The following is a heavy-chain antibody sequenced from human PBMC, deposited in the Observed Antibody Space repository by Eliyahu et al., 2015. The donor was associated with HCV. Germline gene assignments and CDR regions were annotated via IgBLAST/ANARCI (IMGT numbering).Heavy chain of an antibody. J-gene: IGHJ4*02. CDR3: ARAYSSGRPGTPYFFDY. V-gene: IGHV1-3*01. D-gene: IGHD6-19*01. CDR2: VNAGDHNT. Sequence: QVQIVQSGSEVQKPGASVKVSCKASGYSISTYAMHWVRQAPGQGLEWIGWVNAGDHNTVYSQKFQGRVTITRDTSASTVYMELGSLRSADTAVYFCARAYSSGRPGTPYFFDYWGQGTLVTVSS. CDR1: GYSISTYA.